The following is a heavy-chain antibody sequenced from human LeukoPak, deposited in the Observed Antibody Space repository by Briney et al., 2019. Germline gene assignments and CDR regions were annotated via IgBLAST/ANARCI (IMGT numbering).Heavy chain of an antibody. CDR1: GFTFSDSW. CDR3: ARDLGLRGSN. CDR2: MYGDMIDI. V-gene: IGHV3-74*01. J-gene: IGHJ4*02. D-gene: IGHD3-10*01. Sequence: QPGGSLRLSCEASGFTFSDSWMHWVRQTPGKGLVWVSRMYGDMIDISYADSVKGRFTISRDNAKNIVYLQMNSLRGDDTAVYYCARDLGLRGSNWDQGTLVTVSS.